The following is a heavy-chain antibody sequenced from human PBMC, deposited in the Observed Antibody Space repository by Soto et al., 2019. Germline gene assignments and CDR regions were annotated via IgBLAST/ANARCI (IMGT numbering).Heavy chain of an antibody. CDR1: GLSFVYSA. V-gene: IGHV3-23*01. D-gene: IGHD2-21*02. J-gene: IGHJ5*02. CDR3: ARDPGYDCHDWRFAA. Sequence: GGSLTLSFSASGLSFVYSAMCCVHQDPGEGLQWVSRISGGGGSTSYSDSVKGLFTSSGDNSKNTLYLQMDSLRAEDTAVYYCARDPGYDCHDWRFAAWRQRPLVPASP. CDR2: ISGGGGST.